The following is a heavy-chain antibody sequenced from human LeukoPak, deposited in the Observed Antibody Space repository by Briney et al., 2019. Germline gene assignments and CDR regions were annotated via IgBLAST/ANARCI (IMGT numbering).Heavy chain of an antibody. D-gene: IGHD3-22*01. Sequence: GGSLRLSCAASGFTFSSYSMNWVRQAPGKGLEWVSSISSSSYIYYADSVKGRFTISRDNAKNSLYLQMNSLRAEDTAVYYCTTYDPHGRAFDIWGQGTMVTVSS. V-gene: IGHV3-21*01. CDR3: TTYDPHGRAFDI. J-gene: IGHJ3*02. CDR2: ISSSSYI. CDR1: GFTFSSYS.